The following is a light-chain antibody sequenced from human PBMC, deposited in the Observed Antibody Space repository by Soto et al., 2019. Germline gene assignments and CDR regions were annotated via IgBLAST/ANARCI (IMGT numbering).Light chain of an antibody. CDR3: PQASSFPLT. J-gene: IGKJ4*01. Sequence: IQMTQSPSSVSASVGDRVTITCRASQPISSWLAWYQQKPGQPPNLLIYSASTLRSGVPSRFSGSESGTLFTLTITNLQPEEFATYYCPQASSFPLTFGGGPKVEV. CDR1: QPISSW. CDR2: SAS. V-gene: IGKV1-12*01.